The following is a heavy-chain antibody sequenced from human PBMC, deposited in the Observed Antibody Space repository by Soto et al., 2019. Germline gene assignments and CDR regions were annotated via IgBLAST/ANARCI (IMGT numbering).Heavy chain of an antibody. CDR3: ARILGYSGYDFDY. Sequence: SETLSLTCTVSGGSISSSSYYWGWIRQPPGKGLEWIGSIYDSGSTYYNPSLKSRVTISVDTSKNQLSLKLSSVTAADTAVYYCARILGYSGYDFDYWGQGTLVTVSS. D-gene: IGHD5-12*01. V-gene: IGHV4-39*01. CDR1: GGSISSSSYY. CDR2: IYDSGST. J-gene: IGHJ4*02.